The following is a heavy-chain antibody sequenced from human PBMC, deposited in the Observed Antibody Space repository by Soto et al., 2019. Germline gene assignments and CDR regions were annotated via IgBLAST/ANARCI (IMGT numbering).Heavy chain of an antibody. CDR2: IESDGSRR. CDR3: VRASLVVAVATREDC. J-gene: IGHJ4*02. D-gene: IGHD2-15*01. Sequence: EAQLVESGGGLVKPGESLRLSCAASGFTFSNYWMHWVRQAPGKGLVWVSRIESDGSRRTYADVVKGRCTVSRDNDENTVNLHMNSLPAEYQDVYFCVRASLVVAVATREDCWGQGTLVTVSS. CDR1: GFTFSNYW. V-gene: IGHV3-74*01.